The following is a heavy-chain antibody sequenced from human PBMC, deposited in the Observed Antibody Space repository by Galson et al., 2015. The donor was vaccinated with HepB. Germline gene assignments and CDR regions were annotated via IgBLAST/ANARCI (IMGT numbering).Heavy chain of an antibody. Sequence: SVKVSCKASGYDFTIYGITWVRQAPGQGLEWMGWINTHSGNTNYAQKFLDRVSMTTDTSTSTAYMELRSLASDDTAVYYCARDWNRNSMRPMGSDHWGQGTLVTVSS. D-gene: IGHD3-10*01. V-gene: IGHV1-18*04. J-gene: IGHJ4*02. CDR3: ARDWNRNSMRPMGSDH. CDR2: INTHSGNT. CDR1: GYDFTIYG.